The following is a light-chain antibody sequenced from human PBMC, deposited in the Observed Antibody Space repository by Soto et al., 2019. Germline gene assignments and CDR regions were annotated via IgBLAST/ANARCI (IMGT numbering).Light chain of an antibody. CDR2: EVS. V-gene: IGLV2-14*01. J-gene: IGLJ3*02. CDR3: RSYTSTSTLV. Sequence: QSALTQPASVSWSPGQSITISCTGTSSDVGGYNYVSWYQQYPGKAPKLMIYEVSNRPSGVSNRFSGSKSGNTASLTISGLQAEDEADYYCRSYTSTSTLVFGGGTKLTVL. CDR1: SSDVGGYNY.